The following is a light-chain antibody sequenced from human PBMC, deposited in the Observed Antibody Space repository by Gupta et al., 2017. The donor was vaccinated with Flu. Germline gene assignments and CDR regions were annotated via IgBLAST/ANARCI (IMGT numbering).Light chain of an antibody. J-gene: IGLJ1*01. V-gene: IGLV2-14*01. Sequence: QSALTQPASVSGSPGQSITISRTGTSSDVGVYNYVSWYQQHPGKAPKLMIYEVSNRPSGVSNRFSGSKSDNTASLTISGLLAEDEADYDCSSYTSSSTYVFGTGTKVTVL. CDR2: EVS. CDR1: SSDVGVYNY. CDR3: SSYTSSSTYV.